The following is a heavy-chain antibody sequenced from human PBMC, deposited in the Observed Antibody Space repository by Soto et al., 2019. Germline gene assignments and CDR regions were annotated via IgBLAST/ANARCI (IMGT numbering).Heavy chain of an antibody. CDR2: IYYSGST. V-gene: IGHV4-59*01. D-gene: IGHD3-22*01. Sequence: SETLSLTCTGSGGSISSYYWSWIRQLPGKGLEWIGYIYYSGSTNYNPSLKSRVTISVDTSKNQFSLKLSSVTAADTAVYYCARESVYYDSSGYSRLFDYWGQGTLVTVSS. CDR1: GGSISSYY. CDR3: ARESVYYDSSGYSRLFDY. J-gene: IGHJ4*02.